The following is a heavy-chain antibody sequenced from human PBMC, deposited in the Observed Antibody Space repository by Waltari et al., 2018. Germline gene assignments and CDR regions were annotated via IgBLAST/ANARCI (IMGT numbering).Heavy chain of an antibody. V-gene: IGHV3-23*01. Sequence: EVQLLESGGGLVQPGGSLRLSCAASGFTFSSYAMSWVRQAPGKGLEWVSAISGSGGSTDYADSVKGRFTISRDNSKNTLYLQMNSLRAEDTAVYYCAKDRVYLRGSFDYWGQGTLVTVSS. CDR1: GFTFSSYA. CDR2: ISGSGGST. D-gene: IGHD2-8*01. CDR3: AKDRVYLRGSFDY. J-gene: IGHJ4*02.